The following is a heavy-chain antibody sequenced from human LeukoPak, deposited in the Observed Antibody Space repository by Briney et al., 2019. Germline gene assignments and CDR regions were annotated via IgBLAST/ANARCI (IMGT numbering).Heavy chain of an antibody. CDR1: GYTFTGYY. CDR2: INPNGGGT. V-gene: IGHV1-2*06. CDR3: AKYNNGWPFDY. J-gene: IGHJ4*02. Sequence: ASVKVSCKASGYTFTGYYIHWVRQAPGQGLEWMGRINPNGGGTNYAQKFQGRVTMTRDTSISTAYMELSRLRSDDTAVYYCAKYNNGWPFDYWGQGTLVTVSS. D-gene: IGHD6-19*01.